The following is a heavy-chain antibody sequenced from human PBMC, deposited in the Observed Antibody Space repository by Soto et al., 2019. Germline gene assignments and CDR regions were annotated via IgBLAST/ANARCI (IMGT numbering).Heavy chain of an antibody. CDR2: ISAYNGNT. CDR1: GNIFTSNG. D-gene: IGHD3-9*01. V-gene: IGHV1-18*04. J-gene: IGHJ6*02. Sequence: QVQLVQSGAEVKKPGASVKVSCKASGNIFTSNGISWVRQAPGQGLEWMGWISAYNGNTNYAQKFQGRVSMTTDTSTSTAYMELRSLRSDDTAVYYCARVQHNFDWAPSGLDVWGQGTTVTVSS. CDR3: ARVQHNFDWAPSGLDV.